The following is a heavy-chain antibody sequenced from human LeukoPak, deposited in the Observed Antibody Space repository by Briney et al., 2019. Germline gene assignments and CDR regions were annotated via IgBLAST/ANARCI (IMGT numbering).Heavy chain of an antibody. CDR2: INSDGSST. J-gene: IGHJ4*02. Sequence: GGSLRLSCAASGFTFSGYWMQWVRQAPGKGLVWVSRINSDGSSTSYADSVNGRFTISRDNAKNTLYLQMNSLRAEDTAVYYCARGYYYDSSGPLDYWGQGTLVTVSS. CDR3: ARGYYYDSSGPLDY. D-gene: IGHD3-22*01. CDR1: GFTFSGYW. V-gene: IGHV3-74*01.